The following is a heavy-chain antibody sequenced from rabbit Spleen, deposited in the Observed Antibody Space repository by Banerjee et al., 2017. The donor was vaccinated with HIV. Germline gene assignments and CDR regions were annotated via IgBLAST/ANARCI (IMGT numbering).Heavy chain of an antibody. CDR1: GVSFSGNSY. V-gene: IGHV1S40*01. D-gene: IGHD1-1*01. Sequence: QSLEESGGGLVQPEGSLTLTCTASGVSFSGNSYMCWVRQAPGKGLEWIACIFTGSRGTTYYVSWAKGRFTISKTSSTTVTLQMTSLTTADTATYFCARDLRSDNNLWGPGTLVTVS. CDR3: ARDLRSDNNL. CDR2: IFTGSRGTT. J-gene: IGHJ4*01.